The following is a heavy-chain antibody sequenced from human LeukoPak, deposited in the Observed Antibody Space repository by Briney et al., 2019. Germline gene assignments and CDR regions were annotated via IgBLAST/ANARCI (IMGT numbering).Heavy chain of an antibody. D-gene: IGHD3-3*01. CDR1: GYTFTSYG. CDR3: ARGYYSYYDFWSGYPSWFDP. Sequence: ASVKVSCKASGYTFTSYGISWVRQAPGQGLEWMGWISAYNGNTNYAQKLQGRVTMTTDTSTSTACMELRSLRSDDTAVYYCARGYYSYYDFWSGYPSWFDPWGQGTLVTVSS. V-gene: IGHV1-18*01. CDR2: ISAYNGNT. J-gene: IGHJ5*02.